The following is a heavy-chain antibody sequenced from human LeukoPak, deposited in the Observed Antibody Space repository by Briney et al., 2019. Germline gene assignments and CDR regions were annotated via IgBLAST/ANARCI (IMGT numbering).Heavy chain of an antibody. Sequence: GGSLRLSCAASGFIFSNYGMHWVRQAPGKGLEWVAFIRYTGNDNYYADSVKGRFTISRDNSKKMLYLQVNSLRAEDTAVYYCAKDPRRYSRTGGYFDYWGQGTLVTVSS. CDR1: GFIFSNYG. CDR3: AKDPRRYSRTGGYFDY. V-gene: IGHV3-30*02. CDR2: IRYTGNDN. D-gene: IGHD6-13*01. J-gene: IGHJ4*02.